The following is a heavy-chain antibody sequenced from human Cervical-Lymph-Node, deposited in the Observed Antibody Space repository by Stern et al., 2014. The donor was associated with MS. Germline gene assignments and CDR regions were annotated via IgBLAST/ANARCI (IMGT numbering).Heavy chain of an antibody. V-gene: IGHV1-18*01. CDR2: IKPYNGHT. CDR1: GYTFNTYS. CDR3: ARGYCTGGSCSPPLGY. D-gene: IGHD2-15*01. Sequence: QVQLVQSGAEVKKPGASVMVSCKASGYTFNTYSISWVRPAPGQGLEWMAWIKPYNGHTRYAQKVEGRLTMTTDTSTSTAYMELRSLRSDDTAVYYCARGYCTGGSCSPPLGYWGQGTLVTVSS. J-gene: IGHJ4*02.